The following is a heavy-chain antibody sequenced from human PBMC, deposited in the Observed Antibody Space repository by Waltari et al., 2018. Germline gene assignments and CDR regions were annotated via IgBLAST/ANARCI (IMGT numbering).Heavy chain of an antibody. D-gene: IGHD2-21*01. J-gene: IGHJ3*01. CDR2: INEDGSLK. V-gene: IGHV3-7*01. Sequence: EVHLVESGGGLVQPGGSLGLPCAASGFTFSNFWRNWVRQAPGKGLELVAKINEDGSLKDYVDSVKGRFTISRDNARNSLYLEITSLRAEDTAVYYCARDVPYLGRGAYDFWGQGTMVTVSS. CDR1: GFTFSNFW. CDR3: ARDVPYLGRGAYDF.